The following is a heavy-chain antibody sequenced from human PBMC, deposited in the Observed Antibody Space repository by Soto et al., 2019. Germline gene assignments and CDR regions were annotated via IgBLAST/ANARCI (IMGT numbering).Heavy chain of an antibody. CDR1: GYTFTSYY. J-gene: IGHJ6*02. Sequence: ASVKVSCEASGYTFTSYYMHWGRQAPGQGLEWMGWINPNSGGTNYAQKFQGRVTMTRDTSISTAYMELSRLRSDDTAVYYCARARIAAPPYYYYGMDVWGQGTTVTVSS. D-gene: IGHD6-6*01. V-gene: IGHV1-2*02. CDR2: INPNSGGT. CDR3: ARARIAAPPYYYYGMDV.